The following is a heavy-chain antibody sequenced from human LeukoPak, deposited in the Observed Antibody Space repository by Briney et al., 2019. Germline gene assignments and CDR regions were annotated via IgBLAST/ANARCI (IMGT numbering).Heavy chain of an antibody. J-gene: IGHJ3*02. CDR1: GGSISSYY. CDR2: IYTSGST. D-gene: IGHD4-17*01. Sequence: PSETLSLTCTVSGGSISSYYWSWIRQPAGKGLEWIGRIYTSGSTNYNPSLKSRVTMSVDTSKNQFSLKLSSVTAADTAVYYCARVADYGDLAPRVAFDIWGQGTMVTVSS. CDR3: ARVADYGDLAPRVAFDI. V-gene: IGHV4-4*07.